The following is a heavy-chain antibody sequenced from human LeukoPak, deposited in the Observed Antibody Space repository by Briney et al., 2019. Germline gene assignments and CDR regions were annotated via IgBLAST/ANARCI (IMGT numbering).Heavy chain of an antibody. CDR2: IVDTGDGT. V-gene: IGHV3-23*01. CDR3: PKGGANPNPNYQRDV. J-gene: IGHJ6*03. CDR1: GFTFSSYA. Sequence: GGSLRLSCAASGFTFSSYAMSWVRQAPGKGLEWVSTIVDTGDGTFYADSVRGRFTITRDSSKNTLYLQMNSLRADDTAVYYWPKGGANPNPNYQRDVGGRGPRVTVPS. D-gene: IGHD3-16*01.